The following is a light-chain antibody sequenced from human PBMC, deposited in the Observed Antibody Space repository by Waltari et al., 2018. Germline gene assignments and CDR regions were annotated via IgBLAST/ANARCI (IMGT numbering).Light chain of an antibody. V-gene: IGLV2-23*02. J-gene: IGLJ2*01. CDR2: EVN. CDR3: CSYAGTPRVV. Sequence: QSALPQPASVSGSPGQSITISCTGTTNQIGRYNLFSCYQQHPGKPPKVIIFEVNKRPSGVSNRFSGSKSGHTASLTVSGLHPEDEADYYCCSYAGTPRVVFGGGTKLTVL. CDR1: TNQIGRYNL.